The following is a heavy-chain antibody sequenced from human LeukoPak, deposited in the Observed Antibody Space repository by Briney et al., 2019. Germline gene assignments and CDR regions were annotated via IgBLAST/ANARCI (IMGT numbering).Heavy chain of an antibody. CDR3: AREGSGRYVNWFDP. V-gene: IGHV1-69*05. J-gene: IGHJ5*02. CDR1: GGTFSSYA. CDR2: IIPIFGTA. Sequence: SVKVSCKASGGTFSSYAISWVRQAPGQGLEWMGGIIPIFGTANYAQKFQGRVTITTDESTSTAYMELSSLRSEDTAVYYCAREGSGRYVNWFDPWGQGTLVTVSS. D-gene: IGHD1-26*01.